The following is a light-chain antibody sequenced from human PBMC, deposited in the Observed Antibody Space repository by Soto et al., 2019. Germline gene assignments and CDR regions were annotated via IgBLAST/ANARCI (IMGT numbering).Light chain of an antibody. CDR2: GAS. CDR3: QQYHDWVT. J-gene: IGKJ4*01. Sequence: EIVMTQSPATLSVSPGRNVTLSCRASDSVSLNLAWYQQKPGQAPSLLIYGASSRATGVPARFSGSGSGTEFTLTISYLRPEDSAVYFCQQYHDWVTFGGGTRVEI. V-gene: IGKV3-15*01. CDR1: DSVSLN.